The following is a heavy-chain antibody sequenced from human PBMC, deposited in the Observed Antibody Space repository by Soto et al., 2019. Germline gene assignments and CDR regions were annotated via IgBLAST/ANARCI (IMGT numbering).Heavy chain of an antibody. D-gene: IGHD2-21*02. CDR3: AKDAPSIVVVTALLNYYYGLDV. Sequence: GGSLRLSCAASGFTFSSYAMSWVRQAPGKGLEWVSVISGSGGSTYYADSVKGRFTISRDNSKNTVYLQMNSLRGEDTAVYYCAKDAPSIVVVTALLNYYYGLDVWGQGTTVTVS. CDR2: ISGSGGST. CDR1: GFTFSSYA. V-gene: IGHV3-23*01. J-gene: IGHJ6*02.